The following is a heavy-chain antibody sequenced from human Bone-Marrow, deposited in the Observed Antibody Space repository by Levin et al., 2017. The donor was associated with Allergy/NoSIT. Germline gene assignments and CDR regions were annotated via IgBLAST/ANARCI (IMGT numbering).Heavy chain of an antibody. V-gene: IGHV3-74*01. Sequence: LSLTCVASGFTFSTYWMHWVRQAPGKGLVWVSRINSDGSSTSYADSVKGRFTISRDNAKNTLYLQMSSLRDEDTAVYYCAAPEPDYWGQGTLVTVSS. J-gene: IGHJ4*02. CDR1: GFTFSTYW. CDR3: AAPEPDY. CDR2: INSDGSST.